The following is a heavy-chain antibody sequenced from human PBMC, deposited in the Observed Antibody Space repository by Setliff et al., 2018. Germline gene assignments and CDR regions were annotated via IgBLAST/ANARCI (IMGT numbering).Heavy chain of an antibody. CDR1: GYNFITLG. Sequence: ASVKVSCKTSGYNFITLGINWVRQAPGQGLEWVGRISPYSGKTDYAQKFQDRVIMTIDPSTTTAYMELKTLRSDDTAVYYCARGRGPDIVVTIPGDYWGQGTQVTVSS. CDR2: ISPYSGKT. V-gene: IGHV1-18*01. J-gene: IGHJ4*02. CDR3: ARGRGPDIVVTIPGDY. D-gene: IGHD2-15*01.